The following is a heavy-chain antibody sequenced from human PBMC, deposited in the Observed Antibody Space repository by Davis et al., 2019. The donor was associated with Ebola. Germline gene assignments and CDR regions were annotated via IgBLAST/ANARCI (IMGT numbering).Heavy chain of an antibody. CDR3: AKEKDTIFFDG. CDR2: IRDAGNL. CDR1: GFNFNDYT. J-gene: IGHJ3*01. D-gene: IGHD5-24*01. Sequence: PGGSLRLSCTASGFNFNDYTMHWVRQTPGKGLEWVCLIRDAGNLYYADSVKGRFTSYRDNSKNSIYLQMDSLTTEDTALYFCAKEKDTIFFDGWGQGTTVTVSS. V-gene: IGHV3-43*01.